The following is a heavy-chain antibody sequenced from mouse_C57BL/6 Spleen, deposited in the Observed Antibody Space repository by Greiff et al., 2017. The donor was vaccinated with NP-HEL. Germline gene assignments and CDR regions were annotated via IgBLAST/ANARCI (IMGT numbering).Heavy chain of an antibody. Sequence: QVQLKQSGAELARPGASVKLSCKASGYTFTSYGISWVKQRTGQGLEWIGEIYPRSGNTYYNEKFKGKATLTADKSSSTAYMELRSLTSEDSAVYFCAREGGYDYDGRALAMDYWGQGTSVTVSS. J-gene: IGHJ4*01. V-gene: IGHV1-81*01. CDR1: GYTFTSYG. CDR3: AREGGYDYDGRALAMDY. D-gene: IGHD2-4*01. CDR2: IYPRSGNT.